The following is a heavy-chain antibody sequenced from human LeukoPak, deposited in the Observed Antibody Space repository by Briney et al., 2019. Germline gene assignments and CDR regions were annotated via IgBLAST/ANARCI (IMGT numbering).Heavy chain of an antibody. CDR3: ARNGDDFWSGYYKSGGDYYYYGMDV. D-gene: IGHD3-3*01. CDR2: IYWNGGSI. J-gene: IGHJ6*02. V-gene: IGHV3-9*01. CDR1: GFTFDDYV. Sequence: PGRSLRLSCVASGFTFDDYVMHWVRQAPGKGLEWVSTIYWNGGSICYADSVKGRFTISRDNAKNSLYLQMNSLRAEDTAVYYCARNGDDFWSGYYKSGGDYYYYGMDVWGQGTTVTVSS.